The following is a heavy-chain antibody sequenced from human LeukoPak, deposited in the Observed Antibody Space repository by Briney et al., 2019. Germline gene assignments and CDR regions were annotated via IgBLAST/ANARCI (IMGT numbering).Heavy chain of an antibody. CDR1: GGSVSGYY. CDR3: VRDSGYSSSWYLIDDDFDI. V-gene: IGHV4-59*02. J-gene: IGHJ3*02. CDR2: IHYSGRT. Sequence: SSETLSLTCAVSGGSVSGYYWSWVRQFPGRRLEWIGYIHYSGRTNYNPSLKSRITLSLETSSNQISLELKSVTSADTALYYCVRDSGYSSSWYLIDDDFDIWGQXTMVIVSA. D-gene: IGHD6-13*01.